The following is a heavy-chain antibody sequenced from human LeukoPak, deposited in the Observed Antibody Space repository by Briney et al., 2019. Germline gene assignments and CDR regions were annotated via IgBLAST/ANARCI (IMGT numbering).Heavy chain of an antibody. J-gene: IGHJ4*02. V-gene: IGHV4-59*01. D-gene: IGHD5-18*01. CDR2: IYYSGST. Sequence: SETLSLTCTVSGGSISSYYWSWIRQPPGKGLEWIGYIYYSGSTNYNPSLKSRVTISVDTSKNQFSLKVNSVNAADTAVYYCARGGYSYGYPTLFDYWGQGTLVTVSS. CDR1: GGSISSYY. CDR3: ARGGYSYGYPTLFDY.